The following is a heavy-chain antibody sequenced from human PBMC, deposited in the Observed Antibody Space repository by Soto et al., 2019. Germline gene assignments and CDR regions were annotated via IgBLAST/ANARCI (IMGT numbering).Heavy chain of an antibody. D-gene: IGHD3-16*01. CDR1: GGSISSYY. Sequence: QVQLQESGPGLVKPSETLSLTCTVSGGSISSYYWSWIRQPPGKGLEWIGYIYYSGSTNYNPFLKSRVTISVDTSKNQFSLKLSSVTAADTAVYYCARQGGAYYFDYWGQGTLVTVSS. CDR2: IYYSGST. J-gene: IGHJ4*02. CDR3: ARQGGAYYFDY. V-gene: IGHV4-59*08.